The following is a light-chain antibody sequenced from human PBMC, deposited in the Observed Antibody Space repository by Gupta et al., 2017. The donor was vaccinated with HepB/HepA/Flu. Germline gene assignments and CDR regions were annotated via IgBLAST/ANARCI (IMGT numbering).Light chain of an antibody. J-gene: IGKJ1*01. V-gene: IGKV4-1*01. CDR1: QNLLYSSDNKNY. Sequence: IVMTPSPASLASSLGGRATIHCKSSQNLLYSSDNKNYLAWYQQKPGQPPRLLIYWASTRESGVPDRFSGSGSGTDFTLTISSLQAEDVAVYYCQQEGSSPWTFGRGTKVEIK. CDR3: QQEGSSPWT. CDR2: WAS.